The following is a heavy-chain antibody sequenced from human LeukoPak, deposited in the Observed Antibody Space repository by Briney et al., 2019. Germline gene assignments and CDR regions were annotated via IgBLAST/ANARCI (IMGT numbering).Heavy chain of an antibody. CDR2: INWNGGST. D-gene: IGHD2/OR15-2a*01. CDR1: GFTFDDYG. J-gene: IGHJ3*02. V-gene: IGHV3-20*04. Sequence: GGSLRLSCAASGFTFDDYGMSWVRQAPGKGLEWVSGINWNGGSTVYADSVKGRFTISKDNTKNSLYLQMNSLRAEDTALYYCARDTFVNPAALDIWGQGTMVTVSS. CDR3: ARDTFVNPAALDI.